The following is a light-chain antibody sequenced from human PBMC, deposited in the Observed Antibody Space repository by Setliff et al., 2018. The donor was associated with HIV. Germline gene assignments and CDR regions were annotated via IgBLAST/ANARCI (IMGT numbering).Light chain of an antibody. Sequence: QSALTQPPSVSGAPGQRVTISCTGSYSNIGEGYGVHWYQQLPGTAPKLLIYGDSNRPSGVPDRFSGSKSGTSASLAITGLQAEDEADYYCQSYDTSLTVWVFGGGTKVTVL. CDR3: QSYDTSLTVWV. V-gene: IGLV1-40*01. CDR1: YSNIGEGYG. J-gene: IGLJ3*02. CDR2: GDS.